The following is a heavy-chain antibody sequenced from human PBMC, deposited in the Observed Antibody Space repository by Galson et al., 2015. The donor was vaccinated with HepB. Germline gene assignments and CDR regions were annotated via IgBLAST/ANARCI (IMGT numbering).Heavy chain of an antibody. V-gene: IGHV3-9*01. CDR2: ISWNSDFT. D-gene: IGHD3-10*01. Sequence: SLRLSCAASGFTFEDYAMHWVRQVPGKGLEWVSGISWNSDFTGYADSVRGRFTISRDNAKYFLYLQMNSLRPEDTALYYCAQDPTYYYGSGSYFDGMDVWGQGTTVTVSS. CDR1: GFTFEDYA. CDR3: AQDPTYYYGSGSYFDGMDV. J-gene: IGHJ6*02.